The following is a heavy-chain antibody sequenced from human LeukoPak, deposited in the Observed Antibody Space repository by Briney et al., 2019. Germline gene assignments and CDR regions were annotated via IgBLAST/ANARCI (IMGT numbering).Heavy chain of an antibody. CDR1: GYTFTGYY. CDR3: ARVPGDYGGNIERVYYYYYMDV. CDR2: INPNSGGT. D-gene: IGHD4-23*01. V-gene: IGHV1-2*02. J-gene: IGHJ6*03. Sequence: GASVKVSCKASGYTFTGYYMHWVRQAPGQGLEWMGWINPNSGGTNYAQKFQGRVTMTRDTSISTAYMELSRLRSDDTAVYYCARVPGDYGGNIERVYYYYYMDVWGKGTTVTVSS.